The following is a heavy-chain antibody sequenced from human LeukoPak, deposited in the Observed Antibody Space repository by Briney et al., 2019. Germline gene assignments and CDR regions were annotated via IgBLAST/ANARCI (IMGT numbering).Heavy chain of an antibody. CDR3: ARVQGGGYRTADY. V-gene: IGHV3-30*04. Sequence: GGSLRLSCAASGFTFSNYAMHWVRQAPGKGLEWVAVISYDGSNKYYADSVKGRFTISRDNSKNTLFLQMNSLRGEDSAIYFCARVQGGGYRTADYWGQGTLVTVSS. CDR2: ISYDGSNK. CDR1: GFTFSNYA. J-gene: IGHJ4*02. D-gene: IGHD6-19*01.